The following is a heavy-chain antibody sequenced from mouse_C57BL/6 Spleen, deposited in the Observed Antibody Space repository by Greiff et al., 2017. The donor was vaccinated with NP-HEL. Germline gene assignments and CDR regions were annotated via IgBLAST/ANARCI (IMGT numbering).Heavy chain of an antibody. CDR1: GYAFSSYW. D-gene: IGHD2-5*01. Sequence: VQLQQSGAELVKPGASVKISCKASGYAFSSYWMNWVKQRPGKGLEWIGQIYPGDGDTNYNGKFKGKATLTADKSSSTAYMQLSSLTSEDSAVYFCERSEEYYSNSWYVDGWGTGTTVTVA. J-gene: IGHJ1*03. V-gene: IGHV1-80*01. CDR3: ERSEEYYSNSWYVDG. CDR2: IYPGDGDT.